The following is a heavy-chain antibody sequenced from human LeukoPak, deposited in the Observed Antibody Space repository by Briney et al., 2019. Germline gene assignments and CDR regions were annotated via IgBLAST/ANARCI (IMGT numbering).Heavy chain of an antibody. D-gene: IGHD5-18*01. Sequence: SETLSLTCAVYGGSFSGYYWSWIRQPPGKGLEWIGEINHSGSTNYNPSLKSRVTISVDTSKNQFSLKLSSVTAADTAVYYCARGTATATIYYYYYYMDVWGKGTMVTVSS. CDR2: INHSGST. CDR3: ARGTATATIYYYYYYMDV. J-gene: IGHJ6*03. CDR1: GGSFSGYY. V-gene: IGHV4-34*01.